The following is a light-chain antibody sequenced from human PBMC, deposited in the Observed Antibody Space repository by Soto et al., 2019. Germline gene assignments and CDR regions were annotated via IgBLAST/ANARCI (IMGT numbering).Light chain of an antibody. CDR2: KAS. J-gene: IGKJ2*01. Sequence: DIQMTQSPSTLSASVGDRVTIACRASQSISSYLAWYQQKPGKAPNLLIYKASNLASGVPSRFTGGGSGTDFTLTNNSLQPDASATYFGQQYNSYSYTFGHGTKLQVK. V-gene: IGKV1-5*03. CDR1: QSISSY. CDR3: QQYNSYSYT.